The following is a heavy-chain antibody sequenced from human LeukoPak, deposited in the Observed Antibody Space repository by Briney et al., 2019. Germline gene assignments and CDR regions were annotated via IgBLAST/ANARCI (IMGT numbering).Heavy chain of an antibody. D-gene: IGHD2-15*01. J-gene: IGHJ4*02. V-gene: IGHV3-23*01. Sequence: GGSLRLSCAAPGLTFSGSAMSWVRQAPGKGLEWVSLISGSGNSTYYADSVKGRFTISRDNSKNTLYLQMNSLRAEDTAVYYCAKVLVLVSANRYYFDYWGQGTLVTVSS. CDR2: ISGSGNST. CDR3: AKVLVLVSANRYYFDY. CDR1: GLTFSGSA.